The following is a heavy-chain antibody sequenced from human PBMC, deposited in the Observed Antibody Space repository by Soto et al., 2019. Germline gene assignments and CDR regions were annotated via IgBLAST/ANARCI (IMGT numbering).Heavy chain of an antibody. CDR2: IVVGSGNT. D-gene: IGHD3-3*01. J-gene: IGHJ6*03. CDR3: ARVVTLRPGAFRVHYMDV. CDR1: GFTFTSSS. V-gene: IGHV1-58*02. Sequence: GASVKVSCKASGFTFTSSSMQWLRQAHGQRLEWIGWIVVGSGNTNYAQKLQGRVTMTTDTSTSTAYMELRSLRSDDTAVYYCARVVTLRPGAFRVHYMDVWGKGTTVTVSS.